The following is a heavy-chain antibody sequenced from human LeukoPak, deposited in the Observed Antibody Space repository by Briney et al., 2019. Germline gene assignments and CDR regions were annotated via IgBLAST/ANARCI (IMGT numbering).Heavy chain of an antibody. D-gene: IGHD3-3*01. J-gene: IGHJ6*03. Sequence: GRSLRLSCAASGFTLSGYTLHWVRPAPRTGPEYVSALLRLGGSTHYADSVKGRFTVSRDNSKNTLYLQMDSLRAEDMAVYYCARITMGATSANFYYYFLDAWGKGTTVTVSS. CDR2: LLRLGGST. CDR1: GFTLSGYT. CDR3: ARITMGATSANFYYYFLDA. V-gene: IGHV3-64*02.